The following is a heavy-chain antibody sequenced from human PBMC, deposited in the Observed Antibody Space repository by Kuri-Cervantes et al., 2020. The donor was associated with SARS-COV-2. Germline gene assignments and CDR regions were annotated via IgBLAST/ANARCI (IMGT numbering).Heavy chain of an antibody. CDR2: IRYDGGNK. Sequence: GESLKISCVASGFTFSSYGMHWVRQAPGKGLEWVAFIRYDGGNKYYADSVKGRFTISRDNSKNTLYLQMNSLRAEDTAVYYCAKDAVGYCSSTSCYLYYMDVWGKGTTVTVSS. CDR1: GFTFSSYG. J-gene: IGHJ6*03. CDR3: AKDAVGYCSSTSCYLYYMDV. D-gene: IGHD2-2*01. V-gene: IGHV3-30*02.